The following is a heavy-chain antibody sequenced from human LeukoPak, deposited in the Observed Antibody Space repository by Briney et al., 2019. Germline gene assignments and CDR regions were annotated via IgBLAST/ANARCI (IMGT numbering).Heavy chain of an antibody. Sequence: KSGGSLRLSCAASGFTFSSYSMNWVRQAPGKGLEWVSSISSSSSYIYYADSVKGRFTISRDNAKNSLYLQMNSLRAEDTAVYYCARDIAAALFAGYWGQGTLVTVSS. CDR2: ISSSSSYI. V-gene: IGHV3-21*01. CDR3: ARDIAAALFAGY. CDR1: GFTFSSYS. J-gene: IGHJ4*02. D-gene: IGHD6-13*01.